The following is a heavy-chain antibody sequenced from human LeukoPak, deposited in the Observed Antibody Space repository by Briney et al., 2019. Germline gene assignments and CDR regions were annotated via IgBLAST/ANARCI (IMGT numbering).Heavy chain of an antibody. D-gene: IGHD3-22*01. J-gene: IGHJ4*03. Sequence: GGSLRLSCAASGFTFSSYGMSWVRQSPGKGLEWVSGISGGSGTTYYAYYADSVKGRFTISRDNSKNTLYLQMNSLRAEDTAVYYCAKDCVYYYDSSGPYYFDYWGNGTLVPVSS. CDR1: GFTFSSYG. CDR2: ISGGSGTT. V-gene: IGHV3-23*01. CDR3: AKDCVYYYDSSGPYYFDY.